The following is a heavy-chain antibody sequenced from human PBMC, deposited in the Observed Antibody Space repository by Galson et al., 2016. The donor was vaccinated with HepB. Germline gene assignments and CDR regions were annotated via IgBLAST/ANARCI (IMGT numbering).Heavy chain of an antibody. CDR2: ISRSGADT. J-gene: IGHJ4*02. V-gene: IGHV3-23*01. Sequence: SLRLSCAASRFAFNNYAMSWVRQAPGKGLEWVSVISRSGADTYYADSVKGRFTISRDNSKNILFLQMDSLRAEDTAVYYCAAKRSDFGELSPLDYWGQGTLVTVSS. CDR1: RFAFNNYA. CDR3: AAKRSDFGELSPLDY. D-gene: IGHD3-10*01.